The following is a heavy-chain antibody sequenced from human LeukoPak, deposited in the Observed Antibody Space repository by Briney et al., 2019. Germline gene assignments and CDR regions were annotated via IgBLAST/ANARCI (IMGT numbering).Heavy chain of an antibody. V-gene: IGHV4-34*01. CDR2: INHSGST. J-gene: IGHJ4*02. CDR3: ARSSGWTPFDY. Sequence: PSETLPLTCAVYGGSFSGYYWSWIRQPPGKGLEWIGEINHSGSTNYNPSLKSRVTISVDTSKNQFSLKLSSVTAADTAVYYCARSSGWTPFDYWGQGTLVTVSS. D-gene: IGHD6-19*01. CDR1: GGSFSGYY.